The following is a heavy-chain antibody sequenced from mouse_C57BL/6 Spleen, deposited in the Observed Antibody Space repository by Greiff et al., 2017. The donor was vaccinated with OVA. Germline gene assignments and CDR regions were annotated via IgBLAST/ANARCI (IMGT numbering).Heavy chain of an antibody. Sequence: QVQLQQSGAELVRPGTSVKVSCKASGYAFTNYLIEWVKQRPGQGLEWIGVINPGSGGTNYNEKFKGKATLTADKSSSTAYMQLSSLTSEDSAVYFCASYSNLYYWGQGTTLTVSS. J-gene: IGHJ2*01. V-gene: IGHV1-54*01. D-gene: IGHD2-5*01. CDR3: ASYSNLYY. CDR1: GYAFTNYL. CDR2: INPGSGGT.